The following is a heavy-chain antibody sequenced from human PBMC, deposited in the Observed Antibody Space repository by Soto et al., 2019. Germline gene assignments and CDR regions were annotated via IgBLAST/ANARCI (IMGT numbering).Heavy chain of an antibody. CDR1: GYLFTNYY. D-gene: IGHD2-21*01. V-gene: IGHV1-46*01. CDR3: ARGRYSGDK. J-gene: IGHJ4*02. Sequence: QVRLVQSGAEVKKPGASVKVSCKASGYLFTNYYIHWVRQAPGQGLEWMAIINPNGGSTNCAQEFQGRITLTRDTSTSTVYMDLSSLTSEDTAVYYCARGRYSGDKWGPGTLVTVSS. CDR2: INPNGGST.